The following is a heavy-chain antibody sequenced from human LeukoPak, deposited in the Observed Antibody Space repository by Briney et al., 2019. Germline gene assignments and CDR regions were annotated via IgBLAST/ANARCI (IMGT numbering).Heavy chain of an antibody. CDR2: ISWNSGSI. CDR1: GFTFGDYA. Sequence: GGSLRLSCAASGFTFGDYAMHWVRQAPGKGLEWVSGISWNSGSIGYADSVKGRFTISRDNAKNSLYLQMNSLRAEGTALYYCAKDTEALVRSNLDYWGQGTLVTVSS. V-gene: IGHV3-9*01. J-gene: IGHJ4*02. CDR3: AKDTEALVRSNLDY. D-gene: IGHD2-2*01.